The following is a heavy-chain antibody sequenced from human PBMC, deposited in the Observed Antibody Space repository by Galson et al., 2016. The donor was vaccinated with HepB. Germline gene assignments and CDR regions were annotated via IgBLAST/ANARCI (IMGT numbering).Heavy chain of an antibody. CDR2: ISYDGSNK. J-gene: IGHJ6*02. D-gene: IGHD3-22*01. CDR3: PRSYDSSGYYLLTYGMDV. CDR1: GLNFRSYA. Sequence: SLRLSCAASGLNFRSYAIHWVRQAPAKGPGWVAVISYDGSNKYYADSVKGRFTISRDNSKNTLYLQMNSMRAEDTAVFYCPRSYDSSGYYLLTYGMDVWGQGTTVTISS. V-gene: IGHV3-30*04.